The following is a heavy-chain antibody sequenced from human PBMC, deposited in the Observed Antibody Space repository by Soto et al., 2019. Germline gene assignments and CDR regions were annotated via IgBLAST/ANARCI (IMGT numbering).Heavy chain of an antibody. CDR2: TYYRSNWRH. Sequence: SQTLSLTCAISGDSVSSNTAAWNWIRSSPSRGLEWLGRTYYRSNWRHDYAVSVKSRITVNPDTSKNHFSPQLNSVTPDDTAVYYCARGVAGSGFDLWGQGILVTVSS. J-gene: IGHJ4*02. D-gene: IGHD6-19*01. V-gene: IGHV6-1*01. CDR3: ARGVAGSGFDL. CDR1: GDSVSSNTAA.